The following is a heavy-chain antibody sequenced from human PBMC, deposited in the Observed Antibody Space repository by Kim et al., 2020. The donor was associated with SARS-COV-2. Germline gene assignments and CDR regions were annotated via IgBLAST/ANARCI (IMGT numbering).Heavy chain of an antibody. CDR2: IDTDGTT. V-gene: IGHV3-53*04. J-gene: IGHJ4*02. D-gene: IGHD1-20*01. CDR1: GFNVDTNY. CDR3: ARNLVTGHDDF. Sequence: GGSLRLSCTASGFNVDTNYMTWVRQAPGKGLDWVSLIDTDGTTYYADSVKGRFTISRHHSKNTVYLQMNSLRAEDTAVYFCARNLVTGHDDFWGQGTLVTVSS.